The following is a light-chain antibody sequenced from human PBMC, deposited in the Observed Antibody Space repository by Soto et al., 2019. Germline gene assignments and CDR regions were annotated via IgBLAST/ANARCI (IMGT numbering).Light chain of an antibody. CDR2: YAS. CDR3: QQRSTWPLFS. Sequence: VLTQSPATLFLSPGERATLSCRASQTVSRDLAWYQQKPGQAPRLLIYYASNRATGIPARFSGSGSGTDYTLTISSLAPEDFAVYYCQQRSTWPLFSFGGGTKVEI. V-gene: IGKV3-11*01. CDR1: QTVSRD. J-gene: IGKJ4*01.